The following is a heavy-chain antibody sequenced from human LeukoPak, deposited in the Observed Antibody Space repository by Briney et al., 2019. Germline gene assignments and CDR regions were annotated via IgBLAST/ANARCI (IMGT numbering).Heavy chain of an antibody. Sequence: GGSVKVSCKASGYTFTGYHMHWVRQAPGQGLEWMGWINPNSGGTNYAQKFQGRVTMTRDKSISTAYMELSRLRSDDTAVYYCARDVDYYDSSGYYYDFDYWGQGTLVTVSS. D-gene: IGHD3-22*01. V-gene: IGHV1-2*02. CDR2: INPNSGGT. CDR1: GYTFTGYH. J-gene: IGHJ4*02. CDR3: ARDVDYYDSSGYYYDFDY.